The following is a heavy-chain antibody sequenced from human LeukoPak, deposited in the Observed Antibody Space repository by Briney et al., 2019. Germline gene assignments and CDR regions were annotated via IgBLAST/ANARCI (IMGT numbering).Heavy chain of an antibody. CDR3: ATEYASGWGADN. J-gene: IGHJ4*02. CDR1: GFTFSSYA. Sequence: RSGGSLRLSCAASGFTFSSYAMNWIRQPAGKGLEWIGRIDTSGSTKYNPSLKSRVTMSLDTSKNQFSLKLSSVTAADTAVYFCATEYASGWGADNWGQGTLVTVSS. V-gene: IGHV4-4*07. D-gene: IGHD6-19*01. CDR2: IDTSGST.